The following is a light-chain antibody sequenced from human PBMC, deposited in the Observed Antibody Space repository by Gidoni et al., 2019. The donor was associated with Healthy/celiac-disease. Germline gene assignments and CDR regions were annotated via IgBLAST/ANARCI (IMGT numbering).Light chain of an antibody. CDR3: QQYNSYPLT. J-gene: IGKJ4*01. V-gene: IGKV1-5*03. CDR2: KAS. CDR1: QSISSR. Sequence: DIQMTQSPSTLSASVGDRVTITCRASQSISSRLAWYQQKPGKAPKLLIYKASSLESGVPSRFSGSGSGPEFTLTISSLQPDDFATYYCQQYNSYPLTFGGGTKVEIK.